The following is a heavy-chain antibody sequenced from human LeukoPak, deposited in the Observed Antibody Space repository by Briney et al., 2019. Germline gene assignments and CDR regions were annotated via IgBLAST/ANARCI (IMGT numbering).Heavy chain of an antibody. Sequence: GRSLRLSCAASGFTFSSYGMHWVRQAPGKGLEWVAVIWYDGSNKYYADSVKGRFTISRDNSKNTLYLQMNSLRAEDTAVYYCATLVIAATPYYYYYGMDVWGQGTTVTVSS. D-gene: IGHD2-15*01. J-gene: IGHJ6*02. V-gene: IGHV3-33*01. CDR2: IWYDGSNK. CDR1: GFTFSSYG. CDR3: ATLVIAATPYYYYYGMDV.